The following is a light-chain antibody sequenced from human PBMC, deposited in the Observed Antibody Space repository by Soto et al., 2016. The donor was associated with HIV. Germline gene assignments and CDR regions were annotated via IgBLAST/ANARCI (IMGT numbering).Light chain of an antibody. CDR1: QRISSW. CDR3: QQYQTEEGT. Sequence: DIQMTQPPSTLSASVGDRVTITCRASQRISSWLAWYQQKPGKAPKLLIYKASSLQSGVPSRFSGSGSGTEFTLTISSLQPDDFATYYCQQYQTEEGTFGQGTTVEIK. V-gene: IGKV1-5*03. J-gene: IGKJ1*01. CDR2: KAS.